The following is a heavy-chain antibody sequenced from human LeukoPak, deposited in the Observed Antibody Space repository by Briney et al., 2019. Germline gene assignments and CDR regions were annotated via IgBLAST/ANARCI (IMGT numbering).Heavy chain of an antibody. J-gene: IGHJ6*03. D-gene: IGHD3-3*01. CDR3: ARGYYDFWSGTPDDYDMDV. Sequence: SETLSLTCTVSGYSISSGYYWGWIRQPSGKGLEWIGSIYHSGSTYYNPSLKSRVTISVDTSKNQFSLKLSSVTAADTAVYYCARGYYDFWSGTPDDYDMDVWGKGTTVTVSS. V-gene: IGHV4-38-2*02. CDR2: IYHSGST. CDR1: GYSISSGYY.